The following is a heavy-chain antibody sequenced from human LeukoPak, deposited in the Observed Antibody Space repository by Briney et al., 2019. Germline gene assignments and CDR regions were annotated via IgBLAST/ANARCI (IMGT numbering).Heavy chain of an antibody. Sequence: SVKVSCKASGGTFNSYSISWVRQASGQGLESMGGIIPVFGTPNYAQKFQGRVTITTDESTSTVYMEVSSLRSVDTAVYYCARVTLDNTPPYFSYMDVWGKGTTVTVSS. CDR2: IIPVFGTP. D-gene: IGHD2-15*01. J-gene: IGHJ6*03. CDR1: GGTFNSYS. CDR3: ARVTLDNTPPYFSYMDV. V-gene: IGHV1-69*05.